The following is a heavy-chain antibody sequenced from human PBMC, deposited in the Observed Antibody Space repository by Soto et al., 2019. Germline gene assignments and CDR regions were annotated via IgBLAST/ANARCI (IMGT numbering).Heavy chain of an antibody. J-gene: IGHJ6*02. CDR2: IDYSGRT. CDR1: GGSISSYF. V-gene: IGHV4-59*01. Sequence: SETLSLTCTVSGGSISSYFWSWIRQPPGKGLEWIGYIDYSGRTNYNPSIKSRVSISVDTSKNQFSLMLNSVTAADTAMYYCSRDGASSSWHGMDVWGQGTTVTVSS. D-gene: IGHD6-19*01. CDR3: SRDGASSSWHGMDV.